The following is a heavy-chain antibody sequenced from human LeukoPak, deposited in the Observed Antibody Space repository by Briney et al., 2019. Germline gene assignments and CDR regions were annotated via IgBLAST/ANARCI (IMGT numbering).Heavy chain of an antibody. V-gene: IGHV1-46*01. CDR3: ARVNYDFWRGYSTQYNWFDP. CDR2: INPSGGST. J-gene: IGHJ5*02. CDR1: GYTFTSYY. D-gene: IGHD3-3*01. Sequence: ASVKVSCKASGYTFTSYYMHWVRQAPGQGLEWMGIINPSGGSTSYAQKFQGRVTMTRDTSISTAYMELSRLRSDDTAVYYCARVNYDFWRGYSTQYNWFDPWGQGTLVTVSS.